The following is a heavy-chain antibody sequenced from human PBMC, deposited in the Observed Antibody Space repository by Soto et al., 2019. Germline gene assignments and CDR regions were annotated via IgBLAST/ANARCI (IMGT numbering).Heavy chain of an antibody. V-gene: IGHV4-59*01. J-gene: IGHJ5*02. CDR2: IHYTGRT. D-gene: IGHD4-17*01. Sequence: SETLSLTCTVSGGSIRSYYWSWIRRSPGKGLEWIGYIHYTGRTNNNPPLRSRVTMSVDTSKNQFALKLSSVIAADTAVYYCARDLTIEGFFDPWGQGTLVTVSS. CDR3: ARDLTIEGFFDP. CDR1: GGSIRSYY.